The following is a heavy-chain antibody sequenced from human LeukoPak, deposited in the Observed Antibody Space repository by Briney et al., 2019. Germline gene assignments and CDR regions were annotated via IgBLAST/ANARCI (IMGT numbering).Heavy chain of an antibody. CDR3: AKYRRYFDWLLLPADFDY. Sequence: GGSLRLSCAASGFTFSSYAMSWVRQAPGKGLEWVSAISGSGGSTYYADSVKGRFTISRDNSKNTLYLQMNSLRAEDTAVYYCAKYRRYFDWLLLPADFDYWGQGALVSVSS. CDR2: ISGSGGST. CDR1: GFTFSSYA. J-gene: IGHJ4*02. V-gene: IGHV3-23*01. D-gene: IGHD3-9*01.